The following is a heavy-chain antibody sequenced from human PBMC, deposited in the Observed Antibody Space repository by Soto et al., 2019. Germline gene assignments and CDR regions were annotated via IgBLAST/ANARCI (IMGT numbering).Heavy chain of an antibody. CDR3: ARGPRGWQHPDWFDP. CDR2: ISSSSSYI. D-gene: IGHD2-15*01. Sequence: EVQLVESGGGLVKPGGSLRLSCAASGFTFSSYSMNWVRQAPGKGLEWVSSISSSSSYIYYADSVKGRFTISRDNAKNSLYLQMNSLRAEDTAVYYCARGPRGWQHPDWFDPWGQGTLVTVSS. J-gene: IGHJ5*02. V-gene: IGHV3-21*01. CDR1: GFTFSSYS.